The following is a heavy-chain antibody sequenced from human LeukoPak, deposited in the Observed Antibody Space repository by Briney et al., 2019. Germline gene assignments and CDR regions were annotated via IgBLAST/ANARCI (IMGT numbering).Heavy chain of an antibody. J-gene: IGHJ6*03. Sequence: PSETLSLTCTVSDGSVSSHYWSRIRQPPGKGLEWIGFIYASGVTNYHPALRSRLTISIDTSKDQVSLKLTSVTAADTAVYYCARRRSYMDVWGKGTKVIVSS. CDR1: DGSVSSHY. CDR2: IYASGVT. CDR3: ARRRSYMDV. V-gene: IGHV4-4*09.